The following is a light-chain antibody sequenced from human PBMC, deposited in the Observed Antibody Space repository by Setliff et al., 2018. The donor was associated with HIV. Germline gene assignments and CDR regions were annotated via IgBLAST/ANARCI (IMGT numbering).Light chain of an antibody. V-gene: IGLV2-14*01. CDR2: EVS. CDR3: ASYTTSSAPLV. J-gene: IGLJ1*01. Sequence: QSVLTQPASVSGSPGQSITISCTGSSSDIGTYNFVSWYQQYPGRAPKVVIYEVSIRPSGISTRFSGSKSGNTASLTISGLQPADDADYYCASYTTSSAPLVVGSGTKV. CDR1: SSDIGTYNF.